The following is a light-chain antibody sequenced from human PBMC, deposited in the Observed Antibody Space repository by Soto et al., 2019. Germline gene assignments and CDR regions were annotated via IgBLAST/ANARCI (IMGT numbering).Light chain of an antibody. Sequence: EIVLTQSPGTLSLSPGERATLSCRASQSVSSSYLAWYQQKPGQPPRLLIYGASSRATGTPERFSGSGSGTDFTLTISRLGPEDFAVYYCQQYGSSSTFGQGTKVDIK. J-gene: IGKJ1*01. CDR2: GAS. CDR1: QSVSSSY. CDR3: QQYGSSST. V-gene: IGKV3-20*01.